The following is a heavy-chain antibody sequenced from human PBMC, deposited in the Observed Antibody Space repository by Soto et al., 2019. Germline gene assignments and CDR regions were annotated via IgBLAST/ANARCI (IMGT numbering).Heavy chain of an antibody. CDR2: IYYSGST. J-gene: IGHJ4*02. Sequence: QVQLQESGPGLVKPSQTLSLTCTVSGGSISSGGYYWSWIRQHPGKGLEWIGYIYYSGSTYYNPSLKSRVTISVDTSKNQFSLKLSSVTVADTAVYYCASVAGYYDSSGYYWPRMLDYWGQGTLVTVSS. V-gene: IGHV4-31*03. D-gene: IGHD3-22*01. CDR1: GGSISSGGYY. CDR3: ASVAGYYDSSGYYWPRMLDY.